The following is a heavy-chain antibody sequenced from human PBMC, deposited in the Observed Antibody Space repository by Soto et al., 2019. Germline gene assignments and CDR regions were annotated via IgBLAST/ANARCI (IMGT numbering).Heavy chain of an antibody. Sequence: SETLSLTCVVSSYSISSGNWWGWILQPPGKGLEWLAYMSYTGTTYYNPSLKGRVTMSVDTSKNQFSLRLSSVTAVDTAVYYCGRLPRLGDPFDYWGQGILVTVSS. CDR3: GRLPRLGDPFDY. J-gene: IGHJ4*02. CDR1: SYSISSGNW. V-gene: IGHV4-28*01. CDR2: MSYTGTT. D-gene: IGHD3-16*01.